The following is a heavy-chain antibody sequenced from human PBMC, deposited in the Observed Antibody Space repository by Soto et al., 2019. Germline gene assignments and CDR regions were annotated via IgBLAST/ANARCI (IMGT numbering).Heavy chain of an antibody. V-gene: IGHV3-30*18. CDR3: AKIRYFDWLSSSDYFDY. D-gene: IGHD3-9*01. J-gene: IGHJ4*02. CDR1: GFTFSSYG. Sequence: GGSLRLSCAASGFTFSSYGMHWVRQAPGKGLEWVAVISYDGSNKYYADSVKGRFTISRDNSKNTLYLQMNSLRAEDTAVYYFAKIRYFDWLSSSDYFDYWGQGTLVTVSS. CDR2: ISYDGSNK.